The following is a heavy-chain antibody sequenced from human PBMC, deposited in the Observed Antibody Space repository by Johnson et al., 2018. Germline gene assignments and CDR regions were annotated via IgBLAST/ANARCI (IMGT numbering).Heavy chain of an antibody. CDR2: INWNGGST. Sequence: VQLVESGGGVVRPGWSPRLSCAASGFTFDDYGMSWVRQAPGKGLEWVSGINWNGGSTGYADSVKGRFTISRDNAKNSLYLQMNSLRVEDTAMYYCQRGGGSYNYYYYAKDIWAKGTTVTVAS. CDR1: GFTFDDYG. D-gene: IGHD1-26*01. J-gene: IGHJ6*04. V-gene: IGHV3-20*04. CDR3: QRGGGSYNYYYYAKDI.